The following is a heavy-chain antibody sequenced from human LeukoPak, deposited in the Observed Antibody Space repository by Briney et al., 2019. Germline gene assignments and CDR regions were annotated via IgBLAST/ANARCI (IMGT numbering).Heavy chain of an antibody. V-gene: IGHV1-46*01. CDR2: INPSGCST. CDR1: GYTFTSYY. D-gene: IGHD4-17*01. Sequence: ASVKVSCKASGYTFTSYYMHWVRQAPGQGLEWLGIINPSGCSTTYAQKFQGRVTMTRDTSTSTVYMELSSLRSEDTAVYYCARSGAPRNNFGDYRGDYWGQGTLATVSS. CDR3: ARSGAPRNNFGDYRGDY. J-gene: IGHJ4*02.